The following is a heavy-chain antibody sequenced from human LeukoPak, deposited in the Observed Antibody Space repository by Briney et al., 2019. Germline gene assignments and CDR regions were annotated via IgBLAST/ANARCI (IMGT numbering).Heavy chain of an antibody. CDR3: ARVAKERVGGVYHFDY. CDR2: IGTAGDT. Sequence: GGSLRLSCAASGFTFSDYDMHWVRQPTGKGLEWVAAIGTAGDTYYTGSVKGRFTISRENAKNSLYLQMNSLRAGDTAVYYCARVAKERVGGVYHFDYWGQGTLVTVSS. CDR1: GFTFSDYD. D-gene: IGHD1-1*01. J-gene: IGHJ4*02. V-gene: IGHV3-13*01.